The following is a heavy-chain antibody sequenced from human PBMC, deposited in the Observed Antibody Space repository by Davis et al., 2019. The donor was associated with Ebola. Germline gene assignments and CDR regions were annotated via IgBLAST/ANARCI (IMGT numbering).Heavy chain of an antibody. J-gene: IGHJ6*02. V-gene: IGHV1-46*01. Sequence: ASVKVSCKASGGTFSSYAISWVRQAPGQGLEWMGIINPGSGNTSYAQKFQGRVTITRDTSTSTVYMEVRRLRSDDTAVYYCARDGPDYYGLDVWAKGPRSPSP. CDR3: ARDGPDYYGLDV. CDR2: INPGSGNT. CDR1: GGTFSSYA.